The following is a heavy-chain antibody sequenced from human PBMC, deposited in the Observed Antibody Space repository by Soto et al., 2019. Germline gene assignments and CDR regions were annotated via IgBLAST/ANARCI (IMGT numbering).Heavy chain of an antibody. CDR1: GYTFTGYY. D-gene: IGHD6-19*01. J-gene: IGHJ6*02. CDR2: INPNSGGT. CDR3: ARDRGAVAGKGSFRGMDV. Sequence: QVQLVQSGAEVKKPGASVKVSCKASGYTFTGYYMHWVRQAPEQGLEWMGWINPNSGGTNYAQKFQGWVTMTRDTSISTAYMELSRLRSDDTAVYYCARDRGAVAGKGSFRGMDVWGQGTTVTVSS. V-gene: IGHV1-2*04.